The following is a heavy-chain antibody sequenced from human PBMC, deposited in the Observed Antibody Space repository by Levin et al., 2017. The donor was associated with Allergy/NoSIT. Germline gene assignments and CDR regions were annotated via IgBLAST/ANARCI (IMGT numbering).Heavy chain of an antibody. CDR3: AKTSRMTIFWRLVGGHDAFDI. CDR2: ISYDGSNK. J-gene: IGHJ3*02. D-gene: IGHD3-9*01. V-gene: IGHV3-30*18. Sequence: SGGSLRLSCAASGFTFSSYGMHWVRQAPGKGLEWVAVISYDGSNKYYADSVKGRFTISRDNSKNTLYLQMNSLRAEDTAVYYCAKTSRMTIFWRLVGGHDAFDIWGQGTMVTVSS. CDR1: GFTFSSYG.